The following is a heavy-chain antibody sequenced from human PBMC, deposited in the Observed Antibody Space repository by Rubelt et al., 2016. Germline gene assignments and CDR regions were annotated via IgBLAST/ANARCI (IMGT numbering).Heavy chain of an antibody. J-gene: IGHJ4*02. CDR2: VYYSGRT. V-gene: IGHV4-39*07. Sequence: QLQLQESGPGLVKPSGTLSLTCSVFGVEMFSLKHYWGWIRQSPGKGLEWIGSVYYSGRTSYSPSLKSRVTISVDTSKNQFALDLTSRTAADTAVYYCATDLGRGYIYGPLDSWGQGTLVTVSS. CDR3: ATDLGRGYIYGPLDS. CDR1: GVEMFSLKHY. D-gene: IGHD5-18*01.